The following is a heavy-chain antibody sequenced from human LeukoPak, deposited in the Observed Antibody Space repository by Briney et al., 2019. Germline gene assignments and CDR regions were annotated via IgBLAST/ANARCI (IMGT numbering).Heavy chain of an antibody. V-gene: IGHV3-30*02. Sequence: GGSLRLSCAASGFTFSSYGMHWVRQAPGKGLEWVAFIRYGGSNKYYADSVKGRFTISRDNSKNTLYLQMNSLRAEDTAVYYCAKDLTTGTPGIFDYWGQGTLVTVSS. CDR3: AKDLTTGTPGIFDY. D-gene: IGHD1/OR15-1a*01. J-gene: IGHJ4*02. CDR1: GFTFSSYG. CDR2: IRYGGSNK.